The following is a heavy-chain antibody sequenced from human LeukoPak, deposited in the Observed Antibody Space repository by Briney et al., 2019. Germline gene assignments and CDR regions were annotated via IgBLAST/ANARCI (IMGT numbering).Heavy chain of an antibody. Sequence: PGGSLRLSCAASGFTFSNAWMSWVRQAPGKGLEWVGRIKSKTDGGTTDYAAPVKGRFTISRDDSKNTLYLQMNSLKTEDTAVXXXXXXXXLMVYAREYYFDYWGQGTLVTVSS. V-gene: IGHV3-15*01. J-gene: IGHJ4*02. CDR3: XXXXXLMVYAREYYFDY. CDR1: GFTFSNAW. D-gene: IGHD2-8*01. CDR2: IKSKTDGGTT.